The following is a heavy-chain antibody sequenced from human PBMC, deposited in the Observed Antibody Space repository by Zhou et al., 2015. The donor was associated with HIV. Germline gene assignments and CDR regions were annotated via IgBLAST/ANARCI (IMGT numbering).Heavy chain of an antibody. Sequence: QVQLVQSGAEVKKPGSSVKVSCKASGGTFSSYAISWVRQAPGQGLEWMGGIIPIFGTANYAQKFQGRVTITADESTSTAYMELSSLRSEDTAVYYCATVPCITIFGVVTDYYYYYYMDVWGKGTTVTVSS. CDR3: ATVPCITIFGVVTDYYYYYYMDV. D-gene: IGHD3-3*01. CDR2: IIPIFGTA. CDR1: GGTFSSYA. J-gene: IGHJ6*03. V-gene: IGHV1-69*01.